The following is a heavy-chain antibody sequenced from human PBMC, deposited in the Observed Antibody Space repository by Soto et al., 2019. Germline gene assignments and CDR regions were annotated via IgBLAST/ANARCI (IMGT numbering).Heavy chain of an antibody. CDR3: ARANYSGYAPLFYGMHV. Sequence: QAQLVESGGGVVQPGTSRRLSCAASGFIFRNFGMHWVRQAPGKGLEWVAVIWNDGSKEDYANSVKGRFTISRVSSTLYIHMNSLSDKDTAVYHCARANYSGYAPLFYGMHVWGSGTAVYVSS. CDR2: IWNDGSKE. J-gene: IGHJ6*04. CDR1: GFIFRNFG. V-gene: IGHV3-33*01. D-gene: IGHD5-12*01.